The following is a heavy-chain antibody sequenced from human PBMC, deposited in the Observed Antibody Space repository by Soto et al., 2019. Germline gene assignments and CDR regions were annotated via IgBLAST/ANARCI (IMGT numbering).Heavy chain of an antibody. D-gene: IGHD3-3*01. CDR2: ISAYNGNT. V-gene: IGHV1-18*01. J-gene: IGHJ5*02. Sequence: QVQLVQSGAEVKKPGASVKVSCKASGYTFTSYGISWVRQAPGQGLEWMGWISAYNGNTNYAQKLQGRVTMTTDTSTSTAYMELRSLRSDDTAVYYCARAGPAYYDFWSGYGSNWFDPWGQGTLVTVSS. CDR3: ARAGPAYYDFWSGYGSNWFDP. CDR1: GYTFTSYG.